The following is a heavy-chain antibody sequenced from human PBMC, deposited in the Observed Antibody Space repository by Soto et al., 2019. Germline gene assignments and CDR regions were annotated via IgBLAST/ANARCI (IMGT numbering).Heavy chain of an antibody. Sequence: SETLSLTCTVSGGSISSYYWSWIRQPPGKGLEWIGYIYYSGSTNYNPSLKSRVTISVDTSKNQFSLKLSSVTAADTAVYYCAGAQGPSYSNFSLYYYYYYYMDVWGKGTTVTVSS. CDR2: IYYSGST. CDR3: AGAQGPSYSNFSLYYYYYYYMDV. D-gene: IGHD4-4*01. CDR1: GGSISSYY. J-gene: IGHJ6*03. V-gene: IGHV4-59*01.